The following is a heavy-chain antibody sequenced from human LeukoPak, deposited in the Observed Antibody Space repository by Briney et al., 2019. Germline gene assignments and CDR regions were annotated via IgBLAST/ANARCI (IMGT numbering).Heavy chain of an antibody. D-gene: IGHD3-10*01. CDR1: GFTFSPYS. CDR2: IGSRGSNGVSAR. V-gene: IGHV3-48*01. J-gene: IGHJ4*02. CDR3: ARAENLKVGSGRIYYFDY. Sequence: GGSLRLSCTASGFTFSPYSMSWVRQAPGKGLEWVSYIGSRGSNGVSARYYADSVTGRFTISRDDAKNTVYLQMNSLGAEDTAVYYCARAENLKVGSGRIYYFDYWGQGALVTVSS.